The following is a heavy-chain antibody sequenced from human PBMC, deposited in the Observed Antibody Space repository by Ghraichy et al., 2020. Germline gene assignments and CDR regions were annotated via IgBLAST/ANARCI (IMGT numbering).Heavy chain of an antibody. CDR3: ARDKYSSSSFYYGMDV. D-gene: IGHD6-6*01. Sequence: GGSLRLSCAASGFTFSRYWMSWVRQAPGKGLEWVANIKQDGSEKYYVDSVKGRFTISRDNAKNSLYLQMNSLRAEDTAVYYCARDKYSSSSFYYGMDVWGQGTTVTVSS. J-gene: IGHJ6*02. V-gene: IGHV3-7*03. CDR2: IKQDGSEK. CDR1: GFTFSRYW.